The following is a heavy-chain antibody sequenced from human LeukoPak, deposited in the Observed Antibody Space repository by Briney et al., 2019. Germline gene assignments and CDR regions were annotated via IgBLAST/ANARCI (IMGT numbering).Heavy chain of an antibody. D-gene: IGHD6-13*01. Sequence: GESLKISCKGSGYSFTSYWIGWVRQMPGKGLEWMGIIYPGDSDTRYSPSFQGQVTISADKSISTAYLQWSSLKASDTAMYYCTRTTAAAEGAFDIWGQGTMVTVSS. V-gene: IGHV5-51*01. CDR1: GYSFTSYW. CDR2: IYPGDSDT. CDR3: TRTTAAAEGAFDI. J-gene: IGHJ3*02.